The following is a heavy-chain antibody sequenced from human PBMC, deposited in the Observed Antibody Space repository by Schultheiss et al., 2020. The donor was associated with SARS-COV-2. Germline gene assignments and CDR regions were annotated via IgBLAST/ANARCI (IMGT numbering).Heavy chain of an antibody. CDR1: GYTFTSYD. V-gene: IGHV1-18*01. CDR2: ISAYNGNT. CDR3: ARGGIVVVPAARSYYYYGMDV. J-gene: IGHJ6*02. Sequence: ASVKVSCKASGYTFTSYDINWVRQATGQGLEWMGWISAYNGNTNYAQKLQGRVTMTTDTSTSTAYMELRSLRSDDTAVYYCARGGIVVVPAARSYYYYGMDVWGQGTTVTVSS. D-gene: IGHD2-2*01.